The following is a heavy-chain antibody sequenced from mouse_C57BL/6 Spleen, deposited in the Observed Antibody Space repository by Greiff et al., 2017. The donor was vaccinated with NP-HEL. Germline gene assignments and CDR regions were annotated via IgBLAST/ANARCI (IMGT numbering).Heavy chain of an antibody. Sequence: EVQRVESEGGLVQPGSSMKLSCTASGFTFSDYYMAWVRQVPEKGLEWVANINYDGSSTYYLDSLKSRFIISRDNAKNILYLQMSSLKSEDTATYYCAREGGIDYDRGYFDVWGTGTTVTVSS. CDR2: INYDGSST. D-gene: IGHD2-4*01. CDR3: AREGGIDYDRGYFDV. V-gene: IGHV5-16*01. J-gene: IGHJ1*03. CDR1: GFTFSDYY.